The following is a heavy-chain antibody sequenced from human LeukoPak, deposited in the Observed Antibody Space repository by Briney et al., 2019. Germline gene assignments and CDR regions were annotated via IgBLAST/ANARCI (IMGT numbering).Heavy chain of an antibody. CDR1: GGTFISYA. Sequence: GASVKVSCKASGGTFISYAISWVRQAPGQGLEWMGGIIPIFGTANYAQKFQGRVTITADESTSTAYMELSSLRSEDTAVYYCARGGHFTIFGVPQGWFDPWGQGTLVTVSS. CDR3: ARGGHFTIFGVPQGWFDP. V-gene: IGHV1-69*01. D-gene: IGHD3-3*01. J-gene: IGHJ5*02. CDR2: IIPIFGTA.